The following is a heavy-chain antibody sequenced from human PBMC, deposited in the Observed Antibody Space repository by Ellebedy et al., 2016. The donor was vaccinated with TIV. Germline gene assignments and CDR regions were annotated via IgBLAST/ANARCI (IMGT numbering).Heavy chain of an antibody. D-gene: IGHD6-13*01. Sequence: MPSETLSLTCTVSGGSISSYYWSWIRQPAGKRLEWIGRIYTSGSTDSNPSLKSRVTMSVDTSKNQFSLKLRSVTAADTAVYYCARVEARGSSWYEAFDSWGQGILVTVSS. CDR3: ARVEARGSSWYEAFDS. J-gene: IGHJ4*02. CDR2: IYTSGST. V-gene: IGHV4-4*07. CDR1: GGSISSYY.